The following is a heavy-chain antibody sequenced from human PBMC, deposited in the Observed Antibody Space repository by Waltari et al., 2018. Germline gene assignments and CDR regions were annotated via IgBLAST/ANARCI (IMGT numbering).Heavy chain of an antibody. CDR3: ARVYYDSSGYYFNFDY. Sequence: VQLPESGPGLVTPSETLSLTCTVPGGSIGSPYWSWIRQPPGKGLEWIGYSYYSGSTNYNPSLKSRVSISVDTSKNQFSLKLSAVTAADTAVYYCARVYYDSSGYYFNFDYWGQGTLVTVSS. J-gene: IGHJ4*02. CDR1: GGSIGSPY. V-gene: IGHV4-59*11. D-gene: IGHD3-22*01. CDR2: SYYSGST.